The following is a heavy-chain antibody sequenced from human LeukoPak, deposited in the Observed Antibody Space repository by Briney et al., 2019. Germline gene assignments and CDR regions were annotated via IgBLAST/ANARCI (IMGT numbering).Heavy chain of an antibody. CDR1: GGSFSGYY. D-gene: IGHD3-10*01. J-gene: IGHJ4*02. CDR3: ARGRATMVRGVIISPVFDY. CDR2: INHSGST. V-gene: IGHV4-34*01. Sequence: SETLSLTCAVYGGSFSGYYWSWIRQPPGKGPEWIGEINHSGSTNYNPSLKSRVTISVDTSKNQFSLKLSSVTAADTAVYYCARGRATMVRGVIISPVFDYWGQGTLVTVSS.